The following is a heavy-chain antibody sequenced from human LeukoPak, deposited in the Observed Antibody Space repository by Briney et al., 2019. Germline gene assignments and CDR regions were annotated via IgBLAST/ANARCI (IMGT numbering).Heavy chain of an antibody. D-gene: IGHD3-22*01. Sequence: GGSLRLSCTASGFNFRSYAMSWVRQAPGKGLEWVAASSGGDGRAYYAESVKGRFTISGDNSKNTLFLQVNSLKAEDTAVYYCARGSGYFLDFNYWGQGALVTVSS. CDR1: GFNFRSYA. V-gene: IGHV3-23*01. CDR2: SSGGDGRA. CDR3: ARGSGYFLDFNY. J-gene: IGHJ4*02.